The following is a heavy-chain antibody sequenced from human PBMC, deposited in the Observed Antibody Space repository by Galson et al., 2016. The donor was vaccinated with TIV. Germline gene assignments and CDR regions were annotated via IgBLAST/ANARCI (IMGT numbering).Heavy chain of an antibody. CDR2: IYEGGTT. CDR3: MREGSTVTMHHYFGMDV. V-gene: IGHV4-38-2*02. CDR1: GYSIKSGYY. J-gene: IGHJ6*02. D-gene: IGHD4-17*01. Sequence: ETLSLTCDVSGYSIKSGYYWGWIRQPPGKGLQWIGSIYEGGTTYSNPSLKSRLTSSVDTSKNQFSLKLSSVTASDTAVYYCMREGSTVTMHHYFGMDVWGQGTSVTVSS.